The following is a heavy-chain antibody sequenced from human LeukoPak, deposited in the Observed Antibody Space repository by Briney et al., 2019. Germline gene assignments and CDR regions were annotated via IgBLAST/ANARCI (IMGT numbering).Heavy chain of an antibody. D-gene: IGHD5-18*01. CDR1: GGSISSGGYY. CDR3: AREEGGGRGYSYYYYYYMDV. Sequence: SETLCLTCTVSGGSISSGGYYWSWIRQHPGKGLEWIGYIYYSGSTYYNPSLKSRVTISVDTSKNQFSLKLSSVTAADTAVYYCAREEGGGRGYSYYYYYYMDVWGKGTTVTVSS. CDR2: IYYSGST. J-gene: IGHJ6*03. V-gene: IGHV4-31*03.